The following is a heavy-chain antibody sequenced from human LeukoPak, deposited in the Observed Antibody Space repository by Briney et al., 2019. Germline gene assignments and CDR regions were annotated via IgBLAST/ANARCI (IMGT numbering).Heavy chain of an antibody. CDR3: ARDGVAAAGCNWFDP. J-gene: IGHJ5*02. V-gene: IGHV3-21*01. Sequence: GGSLRLSCAASGFTFSSYIMNWVRQAPGKGLEWVSSISSSSSYIYYADSVKGRFTISRDNAKNSLYLQMNSLRAEDTAVYYCARDGVAAAGCNWFDPWGQGTLVTVSS. CDR2: ISSSSSYI. CDR1: GFTFSSYI. D-gene: IGHD6-13*01.